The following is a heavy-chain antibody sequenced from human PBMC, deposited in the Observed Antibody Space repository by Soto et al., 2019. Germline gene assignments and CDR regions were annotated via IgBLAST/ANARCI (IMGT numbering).Heavy chain of an antibody. CDR1: GFTFSSYA. D-gene: IGHD3-22*01. Sequence: GGSLRLSCAASGFTFSSYAMHWVRQAPGKGLEWVAVISYDGSNKYYADSVKGRFTISRDNSKNTLYLQMNSLRAEDTAVYYCARDYDSSGSPGCYFDYWGQGTLVTVSS. J-gene: IGHJ4*02. CDR3: ARDYDSSGSPGCYFDY. V-gene: IGHV3-30-3*01. CDR2: ISYDGSNK.